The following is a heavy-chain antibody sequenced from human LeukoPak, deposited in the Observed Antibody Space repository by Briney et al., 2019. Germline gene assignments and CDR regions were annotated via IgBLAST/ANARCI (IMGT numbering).Heavy chain of an antibody. CDR1: GFTFSSYA. D-gene: IGHD2/OR15-2a*01. CDR2: VSGSGGST. CDR3: GLPGGFFFLHFQQ. V-gene: IGHV3-23*01. Sequence: GGSLRLSCAASGFTFSSYAMSWVRQAPGKGLEWVSAVSGSGGSTYYADSVKGRFTISRDNSKNTLYLQMNSLKAEDTAVYYCGLPGGFFFLHFQQWGQGPLVNVSS. J-gene: IGHJ1*01.